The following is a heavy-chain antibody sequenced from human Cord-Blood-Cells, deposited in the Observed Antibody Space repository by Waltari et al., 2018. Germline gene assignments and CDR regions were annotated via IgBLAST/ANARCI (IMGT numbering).Heavy chain of an antibody. J-gene: IGHJ5*02. Sequence: QLQLQESGSGLVKPSQTLSLTCTVSGGSISSGGYSWSWIRQPPGKGLEWFGYIDHSVRTYYNPSLKSRVTISVDRSKNQFSLKLSSVTAADTAVYYCARGVAAAGKQNWFDPWGQGTLVTVSS. CDR2: IDHSVRT. CDR1: GGSISSGGYS. V-gene: IGHV4-30-2*01. CDR3: ARGVAAAGKQNWFDP. D-gene: IGHD6-13*01.